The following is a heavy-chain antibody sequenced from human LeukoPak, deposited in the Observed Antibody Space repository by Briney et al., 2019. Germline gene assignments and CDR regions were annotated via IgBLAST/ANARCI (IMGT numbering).Heavy chain of an antibody. Sequence: GRSLRLSCAASGFTFSSYAMHWVRQAPGKGLEWVAVISYDGSNKYYADSVKGRFTISRDNSKNTLYLQMNSLRAEDTAVYYCAKEYGDYENDAFDIWGQGTMVTVSS. CDR3: AKEYGDYENDAFDI. V-gene: IGHV3-30-3*01. CDR2: ISYDGSNK. CDR1: GFTFSSYA. J-gene: IGHJ3*02. D-gene: IGHD4-17*01.